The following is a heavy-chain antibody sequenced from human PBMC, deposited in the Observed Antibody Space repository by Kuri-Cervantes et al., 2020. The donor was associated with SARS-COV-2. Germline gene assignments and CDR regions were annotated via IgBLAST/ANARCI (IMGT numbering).Heavy chain of an antibody. D-gene: IGHD2-21*01. CDR3: ARDRVGVHDS. V-gene: IGHV3-30*03. J-gene: IGHJ4*02. Sequence: GESLKISCVASGFNFSTTDMHWVRQAPGKGLEWVTFISSDGKNKKCMASGKGRFTISGDNSQNTLHLQMNSLRAEDTAMYYCARDRVGVHDSWGQGTLVTVSS. CDR2: ISSDGKNK. CDR1: GFNFSTTD.